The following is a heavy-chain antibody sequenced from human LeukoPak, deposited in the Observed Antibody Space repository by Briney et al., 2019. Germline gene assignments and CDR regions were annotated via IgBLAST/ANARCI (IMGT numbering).Heavy chain of an antibody. V-gene: IGHV4-39*01. J-gene: IGHJ4*02. CDR1: GGPISSGGYY. Sequence: SETLSLTCTVSGGPISSGGYYWSWIRQPPGEGLEWVGSVYYSGSTYYNTSLESRVSKSVDTSKNEFSLKLTSVTASDTAVYYCARQDDSSGYYYFDYWGQGTLVTVSS. D-gene: IGHD3-22*01. CDR3: ARQDDSSGYYYFDY. CDR2: VYYSGST.